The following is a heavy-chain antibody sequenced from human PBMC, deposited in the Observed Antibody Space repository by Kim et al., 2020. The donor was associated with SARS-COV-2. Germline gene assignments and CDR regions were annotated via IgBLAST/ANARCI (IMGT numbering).Heavy chain of an antibody. D-gene: IGHD6-13*01. V-gene: IGHV3-53*01. J-gene: IGHJ6*02. CDR3: ARSSSNWSLGYYYYGMDV. CDR1: GFTVSSNY. Sequence: GGSLRLSCAASGFTVSSNYMSWVRQAPGKGLEWVSVIYSGGSTYYADSVKGRFTISRDNSKNTLYLQMNSLRAEDTAVYYCARSSSNWSLGYYYYGMDVWGQGTTVTVSS. CDR2: IYSGGST.